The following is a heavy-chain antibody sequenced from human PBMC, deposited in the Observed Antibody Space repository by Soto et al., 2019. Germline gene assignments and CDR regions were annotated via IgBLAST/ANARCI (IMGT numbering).Heavy chain of an antibody. CDR3: ASSYDSSGYDAFDF. CDR2: IYYNGGT. V-gene: IGHV4-30-4*01. Sequence: QVQLQESGPGLVKPSQTLSLTCAVSGGSVSSGDYYWGWMRQPPGKGLELIGYIYYNGGTYYNPSLKSRAFISIDTSENQFSLKLSSVTAADTAVYYCASSYDSSGYDAFDFWGQGTMVTVSS. CDR1: GGSVSSGDYY. D-gene: IGHD3-22*01. J-gene: IGHJ3*01.